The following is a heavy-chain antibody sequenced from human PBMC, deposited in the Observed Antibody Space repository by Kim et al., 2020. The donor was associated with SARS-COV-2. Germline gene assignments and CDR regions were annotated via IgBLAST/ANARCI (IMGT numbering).Heavy chain of an antibody. CDR3: ARHPYYYGSSGYYGYFDY. J-gene: IGHJ4*02. Sequence: SETLSLTCTVSGGSISSSSYYWGWIRQPPGKGREWIGSIYYSGSTYYNPSLKSRVTISVDTSKNQFSLKLSSVTAADTAVYYCARHPYYYGSSGYYGYFDYWGQGTLVTVST. CDR1: GGSISSSSYY. V-gene: IGHV4-39*01. D-gene: IGHD3-22*01. CDR2: IYYSGST.